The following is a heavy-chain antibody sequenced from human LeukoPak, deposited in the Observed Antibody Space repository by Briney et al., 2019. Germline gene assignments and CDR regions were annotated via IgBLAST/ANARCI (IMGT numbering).Heavy chain of an antibody. Sequence: GGSLRLSCAASAFTLTNYAMSWVRQAPGKGLEWVAAISDSGGSTYYADSVRGRFTISRDNSKNTLYLQMNSLRAEDTAVYYCAKRYVPSDYWGQGTLVTVSS. V-gene: IGHV3-23*01. J-gene: IGHJ4*02. CDR3: AKRYVPSDY. CDR1: AFTLTNYA. D-gene: IGHD5-12*01. CDR2: ISDSGGST.